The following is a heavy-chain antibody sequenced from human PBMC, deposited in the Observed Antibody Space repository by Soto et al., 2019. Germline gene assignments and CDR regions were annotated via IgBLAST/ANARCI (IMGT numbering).Heavy chain of an antibody. CDR3: AKEGGLSGSYYISSSSYFEY. Sequence: QVQLVESGGGVVQPGRSLRLSCVASGFTFSSYGMHWVRQAPGKGLEWVAIISYDGSNTYYADSVKGRFTISRDNSKNTLYLQMNSLRAEDTSVYYCAKEGGLSGSYYISSSSYFEYWGQGTLVTVSS. CDR1: GFTFSSYG. CDR2: ISYDGSNT. J-gene: IGHJ4*02. V-gene: IGHV3-30*18. D-gene: IGHD1-26*01.